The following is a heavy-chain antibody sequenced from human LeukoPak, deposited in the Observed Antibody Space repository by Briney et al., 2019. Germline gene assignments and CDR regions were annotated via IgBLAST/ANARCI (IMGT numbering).Heavy chain of an antibody. D-gene: IGHD3-22*01. V-gene: IGHV3-23*01. CDR2: ISGSGGST. J-gene: IGHJ2*01. Sequence: PGGSLRLSCAASGFTFSSYAMSWVRQAPGKGLEWVSAISGSGGSTYYADSVKGRFTISRDNSKNTLYLQMNSLRAEDTAVYYCAKAPRSTIVVVITDWYFDLWGRGTLVTVSS. CDR3: AKAPRSTIVVVITDWYFDL. CDR1: GFTFSSYA.